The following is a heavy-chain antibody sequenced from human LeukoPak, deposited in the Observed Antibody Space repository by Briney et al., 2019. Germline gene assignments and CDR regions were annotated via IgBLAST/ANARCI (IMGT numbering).Heavy chain of an antibody. CDR3: ARDLGDIVVVPAAISLP. D-gene: IGHD2-2*01. Sequence: ASVKVSCKASGYTFTSSGISWVRQAPGQGLEWMGWISAYNGNTNYAQKFQGRVTMTTDTYTSTAYMELRSLRSDDAAVYYCARDLGDIVVVPAAISLPWGQGTLVTVSS. V-gene: IGHV1-18*01. J-gene: IGHJ5*02. CDR1: GYTFTSSG. CDR2: ISAYNGNT.